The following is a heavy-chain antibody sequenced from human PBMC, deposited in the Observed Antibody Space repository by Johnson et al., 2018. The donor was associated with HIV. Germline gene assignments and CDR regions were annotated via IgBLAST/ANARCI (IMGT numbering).Heavy chain of an antibody. D-gene: IGHD1-26*01. V-gene: IGHV3-30*14. CDR2: ISYDGNSK. J-gene: IGHJ3*01. CDR1: GFTFSSYA. Sequence: QVQLLESGGGVVQPGRSLRLSCAASGFTFSSYAMHWVRQAPGKGLGWVAVISYDGNSKYYADSVKGRFTISRDNSKNTLYLQMNSLRAEDTAVYYCAQLLQVNVFDVWGQGTMVSVSS. CDR3: AQLLQVNVFDV.